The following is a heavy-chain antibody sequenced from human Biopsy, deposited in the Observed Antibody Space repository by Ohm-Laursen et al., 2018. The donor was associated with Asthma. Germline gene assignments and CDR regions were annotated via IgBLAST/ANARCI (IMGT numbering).Heavy chain of an antibody. D-gene: IGHD3-3*01. CDR3: ARGPEWSGLDI. CDR2: SDHRGNT. V-gene: IGHV4-34*01. Sequence: TLSLTCSMYGLSSSGYYWTWIRQPPGKGLEWIGESDHRGNTNTNPTLKSRVTISKDKSDNEFSLKMRSVTAADTAIYYCARGPEWSGLDIRGQGTTVTVSS. J-gene: IGHJ6*02. CDR1: GLSSSGYY.